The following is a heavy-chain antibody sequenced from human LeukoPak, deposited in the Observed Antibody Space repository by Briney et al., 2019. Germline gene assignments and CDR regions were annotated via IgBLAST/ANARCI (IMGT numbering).Heavy chain of an antibody. V-gene: IGHV3-30*18. D-gene: IGHD1-26*01. J-gene: IGHJ4*02. Sequence: GGSLRLSCAASGFTFSSYDMHWVRQAPGKGLEWVTVISYDGSNKYYGDSVKGRFTISRDNSKNTLYLKMNSLRAEDTTVYYCAKEGSNGDFDYWGQGTLVTVSS. CDR1: GFTFSSYD. CDR3: AKEGSNGDFDY. CDR2: ISYDGSNK.